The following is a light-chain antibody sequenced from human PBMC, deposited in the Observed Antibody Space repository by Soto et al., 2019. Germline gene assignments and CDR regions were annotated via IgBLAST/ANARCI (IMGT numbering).Light chain of an antibody. CDR2: DDS. V-gene: IGLV3-21*02. CDR1: KIGSKS. J-gene: IGLJ3*02. CDR3: QVWDSSSNWV. Sequence: SYELTQAPSVSVAPGQTAKITCGGNKIGSKSVHWYQQKPGQAPVLVVYDDSDRPSGIPERFAGSTAGNTATLTITRVEAGDDADYHCQVWDSSSNWVFGGGTKLTVL.